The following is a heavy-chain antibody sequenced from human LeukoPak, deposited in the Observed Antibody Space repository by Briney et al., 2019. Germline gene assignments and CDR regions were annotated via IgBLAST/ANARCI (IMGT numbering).Heavy chain of an antibody. J-gene: IGHJ5*02. Sequence: SETLSLTCAVSSDFFSTSHWWNWVRQSPGEGLEWIGEVSVGGSRNYNPSLKSRVTMSLDKSKNQFSLTLNSVTAADTAVYYCARARYENYYDSSGHTGGFDPWGQGTLVTVSS. CDR2: VSVGGSR. D-gene: IGHD3-22*01. V-gene: IGHV4-4*02. CDR1: SDFFSTSHW. CDR3: ARARYENYYDSSGHTGGFDP.